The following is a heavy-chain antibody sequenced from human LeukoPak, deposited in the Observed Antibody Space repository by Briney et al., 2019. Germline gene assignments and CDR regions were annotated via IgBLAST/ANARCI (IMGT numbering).Heavy chain of an antibody. CDR1: GGSISSFY. J-gene: IGHJ4*02. D-gene: IGHD6-19*01. CDR3: ARSSGWPFFVY. CDR2: IYYSGST. V-gene: IGHV4-59*01. Sequence: PSETLSLTCTVSGGSISSFYWSWIRQPPGKGLEWIGYIYYSGSTNYNPSLKSRVTISVDTSKNQFSLRLSSVTAADTAVYYCARSSGWPFFVYWGQGTLVTVSS.